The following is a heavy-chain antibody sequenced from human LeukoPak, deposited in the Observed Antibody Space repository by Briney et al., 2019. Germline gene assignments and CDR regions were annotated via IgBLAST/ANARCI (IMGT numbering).Heavy chain of an antibody. D-gene: IGHD5-18*01. CDR3: AKDQRVTDWYFDL. V-gene: IGHV3-30*18. CDR1: GFTFSSYG. Sequence: GGSLRLSCAASGFTFSSYGMHWVRQAPGKGLEWVAVISYDGSNKYYADSVKGRFTISRDNSKNTLYLQMNSLRAEDTAMYYCAKDQRVTDWYFDLWGRGTLVTVSS. CDR2: ISYDGSNK. J-gene: IGHJ2*01.